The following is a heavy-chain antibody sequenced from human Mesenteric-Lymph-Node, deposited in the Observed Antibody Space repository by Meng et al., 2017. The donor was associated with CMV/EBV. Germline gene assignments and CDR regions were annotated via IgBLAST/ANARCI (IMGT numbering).Heavy chain of an antibody. J-gene: IGHJ6*02. D-gene: IGHD4-23*01. CDR1: GGSITNYY. CDR3: AREGRGNANAMDV. Sequence: SETLSLTCTVSGGSITNYYWTWIRQPPGKGLEWIGYIYFTGSTEYNPSLKSRVTISVDTSKNHFSLKLSSVTTADTAVYYCAREGRGNANAMDVWGQGTTVTVSS. CDR2: IYFTGST. V-gene: IGHV4-59*01.